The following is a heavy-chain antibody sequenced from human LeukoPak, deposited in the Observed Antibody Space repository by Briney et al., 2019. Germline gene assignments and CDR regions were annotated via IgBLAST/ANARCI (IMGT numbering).Heavy chain of an antibody. CDR3: ATEARGYDFWSGSYYFDY. V-gene: IGHV1-24*01. J-gene: IGHJ4*02. D-gene: IGHD3-3*01. Sequence: VASAKVSCKVSGYTLTELSMHWVRQAPGKGLEWMGGFDPEDGETIYAQKFQGRVTMTEDTSTDTAYMELSSLRSEDTAVYYCATEARGYDFWSGSYYFDYWGQGTLVTVSS. CDR2: FDPEDGET. CDR1: GYTLTELS.